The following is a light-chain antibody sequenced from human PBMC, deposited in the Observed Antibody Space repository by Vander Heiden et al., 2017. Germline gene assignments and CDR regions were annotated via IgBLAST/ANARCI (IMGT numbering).Light chain of an antibody. CDR1: QSGSSSY. CDR2: GAS. J-gene: IGKJ3*01. Sequence: EIVLTQSPGTLSLSPGERATISCRASQSGSSSYLAWYQQKPGQAPRLLIYGASSRATGIPDRFSGSGSGTDFTLTISRLEPEDFAVYYCQQYGSSPQSTFGPGTKVDIK. CDR3: QQYGSSPQST. V-gene: IGKV3-20*01.